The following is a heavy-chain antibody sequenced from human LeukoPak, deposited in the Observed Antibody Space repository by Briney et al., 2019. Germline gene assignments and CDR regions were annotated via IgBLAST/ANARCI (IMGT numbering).Heavy chain of an antibody. CDR3: ARGPSGYHNT. Sequence: GGSLRLSCAASGFTFSSYAMSWVRQAPGKGLEWVSAFSGRGGSTYYADSVKGRFTISRDNSKNTLYLQMNSLRAEDTAVYYCARGPSGYHNTGGQGTLVTVSS. CDR2: FSGRGGST. V-gene: IGHV3-23*01. CDR1: GFTFSSYA. J-gene: IGHJ4*02. D-gene: IGHD5-12*01.